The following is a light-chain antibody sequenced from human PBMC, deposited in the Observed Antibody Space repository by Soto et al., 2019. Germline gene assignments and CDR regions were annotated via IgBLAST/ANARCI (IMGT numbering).Light chain of an antibody. J-gene: IGKJ5*01. Sequence: DVVMTHSPLALPVTLGQAASISFMSNQSLVHSDGIAYFSWFQQRPGRSPRRLIYKVSNRDAGVPARFSGSGSGTAFALKISRVEAEDVGVYYCMQGTHWPINFGQGTRLEIK. CDR1: QSLVHSDGIAY. V-gene: IGKV2-30*02. CDR3: MQGTHWPIN. CDR2: KVS.